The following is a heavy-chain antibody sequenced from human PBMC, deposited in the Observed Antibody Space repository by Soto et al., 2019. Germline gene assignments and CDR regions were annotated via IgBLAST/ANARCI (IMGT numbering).Heavy chain of an antibody. J-gene: IGHJ4*02. D-gene: IGHD2-2*01. Sequence: QVQLVQSGAEVKKPGSSVKVSCKASGGTFSSYTISWVRQAPGQGLEWMGRIIPILGIANYAQKFQGRVTITADKSTSTAYMELSSLRSEDTAVYYCGRWEHCSSTSWLPSRDYWGQGTLVTVSS. CDR2: IIPILGIA. V-gene: IGHV1-69*02. CDR3: GRWEHCSSTSWLPSRDY. CDR1: GGTFSSYT.